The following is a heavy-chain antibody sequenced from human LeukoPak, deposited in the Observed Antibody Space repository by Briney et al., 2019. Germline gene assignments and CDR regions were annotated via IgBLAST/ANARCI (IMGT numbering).Heavy chain of an antibody. Sequence: SETLSLTCTVSGGSIIGHYWSWIRQPPGKGLEWIGYISYSGSTSYNPSLKSRVTISLDTSNYQFSLRLSSVTAADTAVYYCARDLVGYYYGSGSYGWFDPWGQGTLVTVSS. CDR2: ISYSGST. J-gene: IGHJ5*02. CDR3: ARDLVGYYYGSGSYGWFDP. D-gene: IGHD3-10*01. CDR1: GGSIIGHY. V-gene: IGHV4-59*11.